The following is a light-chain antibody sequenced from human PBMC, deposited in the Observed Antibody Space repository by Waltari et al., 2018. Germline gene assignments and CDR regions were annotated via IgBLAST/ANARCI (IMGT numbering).Light chain of an antibody. V-gene: IGKV3-20*01. CDR3: QQYGSSVYT. CDR1: QSVSNRY. CDR2: GAS. Sequence: EIVLTQSPGTLSLSPGESATRSCRASQSVSNRYLVWYQQKPGQAPRLLIYGASRKATGIPDRFSGSGSGTDFTLTISRLEPEDFAVYYCQQYGSSVYTFGQGTKVEIK. J-gene: IGKJ2*01.